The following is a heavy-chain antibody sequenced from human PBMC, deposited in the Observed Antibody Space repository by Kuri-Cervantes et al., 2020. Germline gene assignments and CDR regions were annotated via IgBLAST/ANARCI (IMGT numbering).Heavy chain of an antibody. CDR2: INPSGGST. CDR3: ARDRARGVGATTNPLYGMDV. D-gene: IGHD1-26*01. J-gene: IGHJ6*02. V-gene: IGHV1-46*01. Sequence: ASVKVSCKASGDTFTSYYMHWVRQAPGQGLERMGIINPSGGSTSYAQKFQGRVTMTRDTSTSTVYMKLSSLRSEDTAVYYCARDRARGVGATTNPLYGMDVWGQGTTVTVSS. CDR1: GDTFTSYY.